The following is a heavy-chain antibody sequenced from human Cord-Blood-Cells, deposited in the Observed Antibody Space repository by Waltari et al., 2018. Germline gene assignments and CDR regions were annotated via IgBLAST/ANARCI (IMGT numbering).Heavy chain of an antibody. Sequence: QVQLVQSGAEVKKPGASVKVSCKVSGYTLTELSMHWVRQAPGKGLEWMGGFDPEDSETIYEQKFQGRVTMTEDTSTDAAYMELSSLRSEDTAVYYCATDRMGDWGSAKYWYFDLWGRGTLVTVSS. V-gene: IGHV1-24*01. D-gene: IGHD7-27*01. CDR1: GYTLTELS. CDR2: FDPEDSET. CDR3: ATDRMGDWGSAKYWYFDL. J-gene: IGHJ2*01.